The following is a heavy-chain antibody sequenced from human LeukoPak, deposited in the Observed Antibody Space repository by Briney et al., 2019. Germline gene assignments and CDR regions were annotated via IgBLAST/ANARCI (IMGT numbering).Heavy chain of an antibody. V-gene: IGHV1-24*01. Sequence: ASVKVSCKVSGYTLTELSMHWVRQAPGKGLEWMGGFDPEDGETIYAQRFQGRVTMTEDTSTDTAYMELSSLRSEDTAVYYCATVGGSGYYQNDYWGQGTLVTVSS. CDR2: FDPEDGET. CDR3: ATVGGSGYYQNDY. CDR1: GYTLTELS. J-gene: IGHJ4*02. D-gene: IGHD3-22*01.